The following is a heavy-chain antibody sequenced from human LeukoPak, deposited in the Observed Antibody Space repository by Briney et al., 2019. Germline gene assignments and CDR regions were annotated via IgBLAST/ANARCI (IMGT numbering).Heavy chain of an antibody. CDR3: ARVLTGSHYYYYGMDV. V-gene: IGHV3-33*08. D-gene: IGHD1-20*01. CDR2: IWYDGSNK. Sequence: GGSLRLSCAASGFTFSSYGMRWGRQAPGKGLEWVAVIWYDGSNKYYADSVKGRFTISRDNSKNTLYLQMNSLRAEDTAVYYCARVLTGSHYYYYGMDVWGQGTTVTVSS. CDR1: GFTFSSYG. J-gene: IGHJ6*02.